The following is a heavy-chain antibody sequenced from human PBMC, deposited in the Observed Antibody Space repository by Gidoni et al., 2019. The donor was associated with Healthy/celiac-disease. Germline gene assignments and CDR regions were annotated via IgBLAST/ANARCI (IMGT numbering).Heavy chain of an antibody. CDR2: IYYSGST. J-gene: IGHJ6*02. CDR1: GGSISSSSYY. Sequence: QLQLQESGPGLVKPSETLSLTCTVSGGSISSSSYYWGWIRQPPGKGLEWSGSIYYSGSTYYNPSLKSRVTISVDTSKNQFSLKLSSVTAADTAVYYCARLGIVVVTATRYPDGMDVWGQGTTVTVSS. CDR3: ARLGIVVVTATRYPDGMDV. V-gene: IGHV4-39*01. D-gene: IGHD2-21*02.